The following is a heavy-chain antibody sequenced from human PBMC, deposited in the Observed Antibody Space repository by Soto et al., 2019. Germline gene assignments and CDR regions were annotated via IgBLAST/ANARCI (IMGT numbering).Heavy chain of an antibody. CDR2: IIPIFGTA. CDR3: AIEYSSSPPYYPIGY. J-gene: IGHJ4*02. Sequence: ASVKVSCKASGGTSSSYSISWARQAPGQGLEWMGGIIPIFGTANYAQKFQGRVTITADESTSTAYMELSSLRSEDTAVYYCAIEYSSSPPYYPIGYWGQGTLVTVSS. D-gene: IGHD6-6*01. CDR1: GGTSSSYS. V-gene: IGHV1-69*13.